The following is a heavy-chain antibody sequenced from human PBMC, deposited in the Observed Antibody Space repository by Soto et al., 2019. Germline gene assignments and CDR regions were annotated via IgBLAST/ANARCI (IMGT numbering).Heavy chain of an antibody. D-gene: IGHD6-6*01. CDR1: GYTFTSYD. J-gene: IGHJ5*02. Sequence: GASVKVSCKASGYTFTSYDINWVRQATGQGLEWMGWMNPNSGNTGYAQKFQGRVTMTRNTSISTAYMELSSLRSEDTAVYYCARGLPRKQLGNYRFDPWGQGTLVTAPQ. CDR2: MNPNSGNT. CDR3: ARGLPRKQLGNYRFDP. V-gene: IGHV1-8*01.